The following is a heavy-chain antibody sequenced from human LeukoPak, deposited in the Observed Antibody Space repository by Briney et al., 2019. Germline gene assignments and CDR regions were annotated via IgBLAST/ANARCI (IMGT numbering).Heavy chain of an antibody. J-gene: IGHJ4*02. CDR1: GFTFSAYT. V-gene: IGHV3-64D*09. CDR2: INTDGGRT. Sequence: GGSQTLSCSVSGFTFSAYTMHWVRQAPGRGLQYVSSINTDGGRTYYADSVKGRFTISRDNSKNTLFLQMSSMRVEDTAVYYCVKDHRIDYWGQGVLVSVSS. CDR3: VKDHRIDY.